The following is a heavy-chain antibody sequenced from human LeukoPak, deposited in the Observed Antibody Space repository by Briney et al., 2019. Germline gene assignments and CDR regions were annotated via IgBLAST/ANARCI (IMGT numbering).Heavy chain of an antibody. CDR3: ARQRDSGFDFDS. CDR1: GYSFTNYW. J-gene: IGHJ4*02. CDR2: IYPSDSDT. Sequence: GESLKISCMGSGYSFTNYWIGWVRQVPGSGLEWMGVIYPSDSDTRYSLSFQGQVTISADKSIDTAYLQRSSLKASDTAMYYCARQRDSGFDFDSWGQGTLVTVSS. V-gene: IGHV5-51*01. D-gene: IGHD5-12*01.